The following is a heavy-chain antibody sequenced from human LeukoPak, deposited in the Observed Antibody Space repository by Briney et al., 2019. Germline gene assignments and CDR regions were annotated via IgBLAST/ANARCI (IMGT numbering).Heavy chain of an antibody. CDR2: VYYSGST. CDR1: GGSISGYY. V-gene: IGHV4-59*01. Sequence: SETLSLTCTVSGGSISGYYWSWIRQPPGKGLEWIGFVYYSGSTNYNPSLKSRVTLSVDTSKNQFSLKLNSVTAADTAVYYCARHYCTGDNCYYFDYWGPGTLVTVSS. D-gene: IGHD2-15*01. J-gene: IGHJ4*02. CDR3: ARHYCTGDNCYYFDY.